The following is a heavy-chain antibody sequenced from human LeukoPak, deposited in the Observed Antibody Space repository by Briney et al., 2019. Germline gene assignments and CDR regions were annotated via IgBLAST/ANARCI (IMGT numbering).Heavy chain of an antibody. J-gene: IGHJ4*02. CDR2: ISSSSNYI. D-gene: IGHD2-2*01. CDR1: GFTFSSYS. V-gene: IGHV3-21*01. Sequence: GGSLRLSCAASGFTFSSYSMNWVRQTPGKGLEWVSSISSSSNYIYYADSVKGRFTISRDNAKNSLYLQMNSLRAEDTAVYYCARGGGYCSSTSCYGYDYWGQGTLVTVSS. CDR3: ARGGGYCSSTSCYGYDY.